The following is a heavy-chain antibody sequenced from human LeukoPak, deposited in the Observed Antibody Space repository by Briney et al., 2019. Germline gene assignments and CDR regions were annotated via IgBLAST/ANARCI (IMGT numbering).Heavy chain of an antibody. CDR3: AKRWDSTWSYFEL. CDR1: GFTFTRSA. V-gene: IGHV3-30*02. Sequence: GGSLRLSCVASGFTFTRSAMHWVRQAPGKGLEWVAFIQYDGDNKYYADSVKGRFTISRDDSQNTLYLQMNSLTVEDTAVYYCAKRWDSTWSYFELWGQGTLVTVSS. D-gene: IGHD1-26*01. J-gene: IGHJ4*02. CDR2: IQYDGDNK.